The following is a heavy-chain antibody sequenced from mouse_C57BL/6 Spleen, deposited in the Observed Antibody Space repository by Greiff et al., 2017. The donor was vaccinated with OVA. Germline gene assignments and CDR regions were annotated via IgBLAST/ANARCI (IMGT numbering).Heavy chain of an antibody. V-gene: IGHV5-9*01. J-gene: IGHJ2*01. D-gene: IGHD1-1*01. Sequence: EVMLVESGGGLVKPGGSLKLSCAASGFTFSSYTMSWVRQTPEKRLEWVATISGGGGNTYYPDSVKGRFTISRDNAKNTLYLQMSSLRSEDTALYYCVRHYYGSSYFDYWGQGTTLTVSS. CDR2: ISGGGGNT. CDR3: VRHYYGSSYFDY. CDR1: GFTFSSYT.